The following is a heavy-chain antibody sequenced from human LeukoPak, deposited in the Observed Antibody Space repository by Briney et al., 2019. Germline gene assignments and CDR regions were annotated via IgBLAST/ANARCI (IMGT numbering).Heavy chain of an antibody. CDR2: INPNSGGT. CDR3: ASAKRGY. V-gene: IGHV1-2*02. D-gene: IGHD3-10*01. CDR1: GYTFTGYY. J-gene: IGHJ4*02. Sequence: ASVTVSCKASGYTFTGYYMHWVRQAPGQGLEWMGWINPNSGGTNYAQTFQGRVTMTRDTSISTAYMELSRLRSDDTAVYYCASAKRGYWGQGTLVTVSS.